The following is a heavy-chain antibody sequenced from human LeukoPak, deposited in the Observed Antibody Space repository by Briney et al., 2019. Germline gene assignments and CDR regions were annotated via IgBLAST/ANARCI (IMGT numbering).Heavy chain of an antibody. Sequence: PGGSLRLSCAASGFTFSSYSMNWVRQAPGKGLEWVSSISSSSSYIYYADSVKGRFTISRDNAKNSLYLQMNSLRAEDTAVNYCARTRYYYDSSGYYPYWGQGTLVTVSS. D-gene: IGHD3-22*01. J-gene: IGHJ4*02. V-gene: IGHV3-21*01. CDR3: ARTRYYYDSSGYYPY. CDR2: ISSSSSYI. CDR1: GFTFSSYS.